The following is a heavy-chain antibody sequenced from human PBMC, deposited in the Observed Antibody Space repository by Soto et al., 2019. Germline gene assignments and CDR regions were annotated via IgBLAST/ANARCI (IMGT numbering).Heavy chain of an antibody. D-gene: IGHD3-9*01. CDR3: AGECHDIGTGPAWCWYFDL. CDR2: INDRGSI. J-gene: IGHJ2*01. V-gene: IGHV4-34*01. CDR1: GGSFSGYY. Sequence: QVQLQQWGAGPLRPLETLSLTCGVSGGSFSGYYWAWIRQSPGKGLEWIGEINDRGSINYNPSLKSRVSSSVDTSKDHYSLNLRSVTAADTAVYYCAGECHDIGTGPAWCWYFDLWGRGTLVTVSS.